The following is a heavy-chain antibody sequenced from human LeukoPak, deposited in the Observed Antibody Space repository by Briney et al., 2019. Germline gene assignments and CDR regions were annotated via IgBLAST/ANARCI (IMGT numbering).Heavy chain of an antibody. Sequence: SETLSLTCAVSGGSISSNNWWGWVRQPPGKGLEWIGEIYHSGSPNYNPSLKSRVTISVDKSRNHFSLNLSSVTAADTAVYFCARVNINNWHSCDYWGQGTLVTVSS. D-gene: IGHD1-1*01. CDR2: IYHSGSP. CDR1: GGSISSNNW. J-gene: IGHJ4*02. V-gene: IGHV4-4*02. CDR3: ARVNINNWHSCDY.